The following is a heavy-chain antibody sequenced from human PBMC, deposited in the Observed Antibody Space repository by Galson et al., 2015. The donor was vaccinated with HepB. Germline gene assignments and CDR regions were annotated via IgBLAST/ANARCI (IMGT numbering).Heavy chain of an antibody. CDR3: AKGPPPLIAVAGSDFDY. D-gene: IGHD6-19*01. CDR2: ISGSGGST. Sequence: SLRLSCAASGFTFSSYAMSWVRQAPGKGLEWVSAISGSGGSTYYADSVKGRFTISRDNSKNTLYLQMNSLRAEDTAVYYCAKGPPPLIAVAGSDFDYWGQGTLVTVSS. J-gene: IGHJ4*02. V-gene: IGHV3-23*01. CDR1: GFTFSSYA.